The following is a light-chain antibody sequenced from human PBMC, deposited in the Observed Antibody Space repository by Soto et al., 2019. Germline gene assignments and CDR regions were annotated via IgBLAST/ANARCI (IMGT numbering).Light chain of an antibody. CDR1: SSGVGTYNL. CDR2: EVD. CDR3: SSFTNTNSLEDWV. V-gene: IGLV2-14*02. J-gene: IGLJ3*02. Sequence: QSALTQPASVSGSPGQSITISCTGTSSGVGTYNLVSWYQQHPGRAPKLIIYEVDSRTSGISDRFSGSKSGNTASLTISGLQPEDEADYYCSSFTNTNSLEDWVFGGGTKLTF.